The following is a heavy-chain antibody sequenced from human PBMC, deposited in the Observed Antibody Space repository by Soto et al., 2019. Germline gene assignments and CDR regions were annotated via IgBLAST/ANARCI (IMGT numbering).Heavy chain of an antibody. Sequence: PSETLSLTCTVSGGSLTKYYWSWIRQPAGKGLEWIGRVSTSGNVVSKASLRSRLTMSVDTSKNQFSLRLTSVTAADTAVYYCARDNNDFWSLYPLAFDYWGQGALVTVPQ. D-gene: IGHD3-3*01. CDR2: VSTSGNV. CDR1: GGSLTKYY. V-gene: IGHV4-4*07. CDR3: ARDNNDFWSLYPLAFDY. J-gene: IGHJ4*02.